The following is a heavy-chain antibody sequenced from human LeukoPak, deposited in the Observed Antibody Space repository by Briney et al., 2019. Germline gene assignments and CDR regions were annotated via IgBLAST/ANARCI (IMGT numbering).Heavy chain of an antibody. V-gene: IGHV3-7*03. CDR2: IKPDGNDK. CDR1: GFTFSIHW. J-gene: IGHJ4*02. Sequence: GGSLRLSCAASGFTFSIHWMTWVRQAPGKGLVWVATIKPDGNDKYFVDSVKGRFTVSRDNAKTSLYLQMNSLRAEDTAMYYCTTGDCEYWGQGTLVTVSS. CDR3: TTGDCEY.